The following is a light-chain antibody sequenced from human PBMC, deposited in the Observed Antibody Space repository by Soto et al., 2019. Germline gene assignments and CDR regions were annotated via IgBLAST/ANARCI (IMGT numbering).Light chain of an antibody. CDR3: QVWDNTGDNNYV. Sequence: SYELTQPPSVSVGPGLTARITCGGKSIGSKSVHWYQQKPCQAPLLDVFDDSDRPSGIPERFSGSNSGNTATLTISRVEAGDEADYYCQVWDNTGDNNYVFGTGTKRTVL. V-gene: IGLV3-21*02. CDR2: DDS. J-gene: IGLJ1*01. CDR1: SIGSKS.